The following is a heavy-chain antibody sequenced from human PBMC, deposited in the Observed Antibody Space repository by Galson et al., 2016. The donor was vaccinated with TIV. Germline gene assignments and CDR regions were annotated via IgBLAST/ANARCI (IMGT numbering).Heavy chain of an antibody. V-gene: IGHV3-20*04. D-gene: IGHD1-26*01. CDR2: IKWNGESR. CDR1: GFTFDDYG. J-gene: IGHJ4*02. CDR3: ARGGGSYYAVDS. Sequence: SLRLSCAASGFTFDDYGMSWVRQAPGKGLEWVSGIKWNGESRRYVDSVRSRFTISRDNAKNSLYLQMNSLRAEDTALYYCARGGGSYYAVDSWGQGTLVIVSS.